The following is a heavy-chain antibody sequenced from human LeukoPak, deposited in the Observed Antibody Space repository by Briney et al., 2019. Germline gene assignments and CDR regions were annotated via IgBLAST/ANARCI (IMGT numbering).Heavy chain of an antibody. CDR2: IYYSGST. CDR3: ASLPVRYFDWSNYFDY. J-gene: IGHJ4*02. V-gene: IGHV4-39*07. D-gene: IGHD3-9*01. CDR1: GGSISSSSYY. Sequence: SETLSLTCTVSGGSISSSSYYWGWIRQPPGKGLEWIGSIYYSGSTYYNPSLKSRVTISVDTSKNQFSLKLSSVTAADTAVYYCASLPVRYFDWSNYFDYWGQGTLVTVSS.